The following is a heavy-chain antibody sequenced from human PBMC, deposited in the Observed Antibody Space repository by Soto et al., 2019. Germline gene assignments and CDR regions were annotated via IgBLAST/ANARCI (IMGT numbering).Heavy chain of an antibody. D-gene: IGHD3-10*01. J-gene: IGHJ4*02. V-gene: IGHV1-18*01. CDR1: GYIFTNYG. Sequence: QVQLVQSGAEVKKPGASVKVSCKACGYIFTNYGFNWVRQAPGQGLEWMGWINTYNGNTNYAQKLHGRVTMTTDTSTTTAYMELRSLRSDDTAVYYCARDSYGNFDYWGQGTLVTVSS. CDR2: INTYNGNT. CDR3: ARDSYGNFDY.